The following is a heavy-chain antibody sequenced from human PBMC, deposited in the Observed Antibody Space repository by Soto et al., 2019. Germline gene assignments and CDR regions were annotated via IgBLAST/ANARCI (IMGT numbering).Heavy chain of an antibody. J-gene: IGHJ4*02. V-gene: IGHV3-23*01. Sequence: EVQLLESGGGLVQPGGSLRLSCAASGFTFSSYAMSCVRQAPGKGLEWVSAISGSGGSTYYADSVKGRFTISRDNSKNTLYLQMNSMRAEDTAVYYCAKSGAAMVLMGFDYWGQGTLVTVSS. CDR1: GFTFSSYA. CDR3: AKSGAAMVLMGFDY. D-gene: IGHD5-18*01. CDR2: ISGSGGST.